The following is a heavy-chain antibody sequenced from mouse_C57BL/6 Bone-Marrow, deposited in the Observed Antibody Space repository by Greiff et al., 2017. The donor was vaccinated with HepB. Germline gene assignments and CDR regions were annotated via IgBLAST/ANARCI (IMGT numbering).Heavy chain of an antibody. D-gene: IGHD1-1*01. CDR1: GYTFTSYW. J-gene: IGHJ3*01. CDR3: ARGSDGSSDSWFAY. V-gene: IGHV1-55*01. Sequence: QVQLQQPGAELVKPGASVKMSCTASGYTFTSYWITWVKQRPGQGLEWIGDIYPGSGSTNYKEKFKSKPTLTVDTSSSTAYMQLSSMTSEDSAVYSCARGSDGSSDSWFAYWGQGTLVTVSA. CDR2: IYPGSGST.